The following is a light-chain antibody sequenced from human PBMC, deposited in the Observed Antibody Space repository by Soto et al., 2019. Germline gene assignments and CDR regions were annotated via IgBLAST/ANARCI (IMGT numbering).Light chain of an antibody. Sequence: EIVLTQSPATLSLSPGERATLSCGASQSVSNNYLAWYQQKPGLAPRLLIYDASSRVTGIPDRFSGSGSGTDFTLTISRLEPEDFAVYYCHHYARSSGLGQGTKVEIK. CDR2: DAS. CDR3: HHYARSSG. V-gene: IGKV3D-20*01. CDR1: QSVSNNY. J-gene: IGKJ1*01.